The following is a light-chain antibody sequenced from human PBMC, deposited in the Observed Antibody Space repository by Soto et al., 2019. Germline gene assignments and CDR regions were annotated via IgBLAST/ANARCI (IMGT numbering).Light chain of an antibody. CDR3: SSYTSSSTYV. J-gene: IGLJ1*01. V-gene: IGLV2-14*01. Sequence: QSVLTQPDSVSVSPGQSITISCTGTGSDVGGYDYVSWYQHHPGKAPKVMIYEVTNRPSGVSNRFSGSKSGNTASLTISGLLAEDEADYYCSSYTSSSTYVFGTGTKVTVL. CDR1: GSDVGGYDY. CDR2: EVT.